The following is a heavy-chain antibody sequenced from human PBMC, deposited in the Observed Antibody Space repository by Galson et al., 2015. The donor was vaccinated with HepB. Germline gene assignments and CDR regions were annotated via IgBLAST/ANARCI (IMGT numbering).Heavy chain of an antibody. CDR2: ISYHGKYK. CDR3: ARDKKDTWFGNYDFLGMDV. D-gene: IGHD3-10*01. V-gene: IGHV3-30*03. J-gene: IGHJ6*02. Sequence: SLRLSCAASGFRFSGRSMHWVRQAPGTGPEWIGVISYHGKYKYYSDSTTGRFTISRDNSGNTLFLQIDSLRPDDTAVYYCARDKKDTWFGNYDFLGMDVWGQGATVIVSS. CDR1: GFRFSGRS.